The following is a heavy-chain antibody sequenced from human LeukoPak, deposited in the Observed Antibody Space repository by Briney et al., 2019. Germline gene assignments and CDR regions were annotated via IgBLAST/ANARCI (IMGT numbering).Heavy chain of an antibody. Sequence: GGSLRLSCAASGFTFSSYSMNWVRQAPGRGLEWVSSISSSSSYIYYADSVKGRFTISRDNAKNSLYLQMNSLRAEDTAVYYCARVGCSGGSCYDFDYWGQGTLVTVSS. J-gene: IGHJ4*02. D-gene: IGHD2-15*01. V-gene: IGHV3-21*01. CDR3: ARVGCSGGSCYDFDY. CDR1: GFTFSSYS. CDR2: ISSSSSYI.